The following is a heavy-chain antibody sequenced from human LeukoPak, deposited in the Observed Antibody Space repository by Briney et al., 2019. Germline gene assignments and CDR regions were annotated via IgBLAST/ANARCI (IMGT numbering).Heavy chain of an antibody. CDR1: GFTFSSYE. J-gene: IGHJ4*02. CDR3: ARDRRGIVVVGQRWYCFDY. Sequence: GGSLRLSCAASGFTFSSYEMNWVRQAPGKGLEWVSYISSSGSTIYYADSVKGRFTISRDNAKNSLYLQMNSLRAEDTAVYYCARDRRGIVVVGQRWYCFDYWGQGTLVTVSS. CDR2: ISSSGSTI. D-gene: IGHD2-15*01. V-gene: IGHV3-48*03.